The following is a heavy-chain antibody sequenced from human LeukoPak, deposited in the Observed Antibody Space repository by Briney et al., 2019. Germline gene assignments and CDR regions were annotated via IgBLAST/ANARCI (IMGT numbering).Heavy chain of an antibody. CDR3: ARERGELPFDY. Sequence: GGSLRLSCAASGFTFSDYYMSWIRQAPGKGLEWVAYISSSGSTIYYADSVKGRFTISRDNAKNSLYLQMNSLRAEDTAGYYCARERGELPFDYWGQGTLVTVSS. CDR1: GFTFSDYY. V-gene: IGHV3-11*01. D-gene: IGHD1-26*01. J-gene: IGHJ4*02. CDR2: ISSSGSTI.